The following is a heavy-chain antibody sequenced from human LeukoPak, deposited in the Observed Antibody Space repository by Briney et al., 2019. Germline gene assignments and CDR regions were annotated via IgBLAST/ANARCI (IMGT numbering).Heavy chain of an antibody. V-gene: IGHV3-30*02. CDR2: IRYDGSDK. Sequence: GGSLRLSCAASGFTFSNYGMHWVRQAPGKGLEWVAFIRYDGSDKYYEDSLKGRFTISRDNSKNTVYLQMNSLRAEDTAVYYCARDETGTVDYWGQGTLVTVSS. D-gene: IGHD1-1*01. CDR1: GFTFSNYG. CDR3: ARDETGTVDY. J-gene: IGHJ4*02.